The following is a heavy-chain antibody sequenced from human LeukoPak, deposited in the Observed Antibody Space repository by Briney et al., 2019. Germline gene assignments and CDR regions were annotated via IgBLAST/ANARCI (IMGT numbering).Heavy chain of an antibody. CDR1: GGSFSGYY. J-gene: IGHJ2*01. V-gene: IGHV4-34*01. Sequence: SETLSLTCAVYGGSFSGYYWSWIRQPPGKGLEWIGEINHSGSTNYNPSLKSRVTISVDTSKNQFSLKLSSVTAADTAVYYCARRGYGLYGGYWYFDLWGRGTLVTVSS. D-gene: IGHD5-18*01. CDR3: ARRGYGLYGGYWYFDL. CDR2: INHSGST.